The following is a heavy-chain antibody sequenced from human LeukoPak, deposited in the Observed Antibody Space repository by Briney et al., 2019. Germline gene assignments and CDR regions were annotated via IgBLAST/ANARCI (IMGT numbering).Heavy chain of an antibody. J-gene: IGHJ4*02. CDR2: ISWNSGSI. CDR1: GFTFYDYA. CDR3: ARAAYAFEDF. D-gene: IGHD3-16*01. V-gene: IGHV3-9*01. Sequence: GGSLSLSCAASGFTFYDYAMHWVRQAPGKGLEWVSGISWNSGSIGYADSVKGRFTISRDNAKNSLYLQMNSLRAEDTALYYCARAAYAFEDFWGQGTPVTVSS.